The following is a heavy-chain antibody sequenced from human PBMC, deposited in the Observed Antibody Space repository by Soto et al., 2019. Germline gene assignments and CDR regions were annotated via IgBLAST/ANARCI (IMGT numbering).Heavy chain of an antibody. J-gene: IGHJ6*02. CDR1: GGSISSGGYY. D-gene: IGHD2-8*01. V-gene: IGHV4-31*03. CDR3: ARDSSHYAIEYYYYGMDV. CDR2: IYYSGST. Sequence: QVQLQESGPGLVKPSQTLSLTCTVSGGSISSGGYYWSWIRQHPGKGLGWIGYIYYSGSTYYNPSLKSRFTISVDTSKNQFSLKLSSVTAADTAVYYCARDSSHYAIEYYYYGMDVWGQGTTVTVSS.